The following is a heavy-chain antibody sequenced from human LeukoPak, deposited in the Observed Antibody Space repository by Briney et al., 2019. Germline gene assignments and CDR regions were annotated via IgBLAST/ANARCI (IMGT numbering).Heavy chain of an antibody. D-gene: IGHD5-18*01. CDR3: AKKASWIQMWGYYFDY. CDR2: ISGSGGST. V-gene: IGHV3-23*01. Sequence: PGGSLRLSCAASGLTFSSYAMSWVRQAPGKGLEWVSAISGSGGSTYYADSVKGRFTISRDNSKNTLYLQMNSLRAEDTAVYYCAKKASWIQMWGYYFDYWGQGTLVTVSS. J-gene: IGHJ4*02. CDR1: GLTFSSYA.